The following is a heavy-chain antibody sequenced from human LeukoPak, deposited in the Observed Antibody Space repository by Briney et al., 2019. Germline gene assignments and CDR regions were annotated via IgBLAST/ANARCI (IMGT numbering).Heavy chain of an antibody. J-gene: IGHJ4*02. Sequence: ASVKVSCKAFGGXFSSYAINWVRQAPGQGLEWMGRIIPILGIPNYAQKFQGRVTITADRSTSTAYMELSSLRSEDAAVYYCARGAAIIESYSDYWGQGTLVTVSS. D-gene: IGHD3-10*01. CDR3: ARGAAIIESYSDY. CDR1: GGXFSSYA. CDR2: IIPILGIP. V-gene: IGHV1-69*10.